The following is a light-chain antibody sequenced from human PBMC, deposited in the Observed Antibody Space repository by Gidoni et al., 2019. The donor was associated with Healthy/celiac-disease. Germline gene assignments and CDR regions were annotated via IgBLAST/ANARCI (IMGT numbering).Light chain of an antibody. CDR1: QSVSSY. V-gene: IGKV3-11*01. CDR2: DAF. CDR3: QQRTNWPLT. Sequence: DIVLTQSPATLSLSPGERATLSCRASQSVSSYLVWHQQKPGQAPRLLIYDAFNRATGIPARFSGSGSGTDFTLTISSLEPEDFAVYYCQQRTNWPLTFGGXTKVEIK. J-gene: IGKJ4*01.